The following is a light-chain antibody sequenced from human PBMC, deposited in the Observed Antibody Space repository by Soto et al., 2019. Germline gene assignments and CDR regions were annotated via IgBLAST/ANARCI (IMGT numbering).Light chain of an antibody. J-gene: IGKJ2*01. CDR1: QSVSSY. V-gene: IGKV3-15*01. CDR2: GAS. Sequence: EIVMTQSPATLSVSPGERATLSCRASQSVSSYLAWHQQKPGQAPRLLIYGASTRATGIPARFSGSGSGTEFTLTISSLQSEDFAVYYCQQYNNWPPYTFGQGTKLEIK. CDR3: QQYNNWPPYT.